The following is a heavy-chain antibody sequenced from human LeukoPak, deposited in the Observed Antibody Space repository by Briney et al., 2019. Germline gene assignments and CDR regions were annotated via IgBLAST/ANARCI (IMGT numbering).Heavy chain of an antibody. CDR2: ISAYHGNT. Sequence: GASVKVSCKATGYTFTSYGISWVRQAPGQGLEWMGWISAYHGNTNYAQNVQGRVTMTTDTSTSTAYMELRSLRSEDTTVYYCARGWGPVHDAFDIWGQGKMVTVSS. CDR1: GYTFTSYG. D-gene: IGHD3-16*01. CDR3: ARGWGPVHDAFDI. V-gene: IGHV1-18*01. J-gene: IGHJ3*02.